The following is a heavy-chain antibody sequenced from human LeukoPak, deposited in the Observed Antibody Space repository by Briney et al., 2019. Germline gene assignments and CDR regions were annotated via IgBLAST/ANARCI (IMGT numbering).Heavy chain of an antibody. J-gene: IGHJ6*02. V-gene: IGHV3-30*14. Sequence: GGSLRLSCAASGFTFSSYAMHWVRQAPGKGLEWVAVISYDGSNKYYADSVKGRFTISRENAKNSLYLQMNSLRAEDTAVYYCARAGYSSGWLYYYYGMDVWGQGTTVTVSS. CDR3: ARAGYSSGWLYYYYGMDV. CDR2: ISYDGSNK. CDR1: GFTFSSYA. D-gene: IGHD6-19*01.